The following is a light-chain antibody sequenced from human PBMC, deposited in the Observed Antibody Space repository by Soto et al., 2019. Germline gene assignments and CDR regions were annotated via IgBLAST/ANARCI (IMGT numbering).Light chain of an antibody. CDR2: DVS. V-gene: IGLV2-11*01. J-gene: IGLJ2*01. CDR1: SSDVGNYNY. CDR3: CSYAGSYTFV. Sequence: QSALTQPRSVSGSPGQSVTISCTGTSSDVGNYNYVSWYQQHPGKAPKLMIYDVSKRPSGVPDRFSGSESGNTASLTISGLQAEDEADYYCCSYAGSYTFVFGGGTKLTVL.